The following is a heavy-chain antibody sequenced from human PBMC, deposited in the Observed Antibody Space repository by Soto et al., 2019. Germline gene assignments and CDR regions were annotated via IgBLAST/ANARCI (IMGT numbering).Heavy chain of an antibody. CDR3: ARDFPSYSSGWYDTQRYYFDY. J-gene: IGHJ4*02. CDR2: ISSSSYI. CDR1: GFTFSSYS. Sequence: GGSLRLSCAASGFTFSSYSMNWVRQAPGKGLEWVSSISSSSYIYYADSVKGRFTISRDNAKNSLYLQMNSLRAEDTAVYYCARDFPSYSSGWYDTQRYYFDYWGQGTLVTVSS. V-gene: IGHV3-21*01. D-gene: IGHD6-19*01.